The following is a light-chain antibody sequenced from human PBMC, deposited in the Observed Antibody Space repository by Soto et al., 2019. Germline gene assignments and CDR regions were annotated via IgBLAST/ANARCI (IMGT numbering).Light chain of an antibody. Sequence: DIQLIQSPSSLSASVGDRVTITCHTSQRVSSYLNWYQQKPGKAPKLLINAVSTLHSGVPSRFSGSGSETDFTLTINSLQPEDSGTYYCQQSYTTPSWTFGQGTKVEI. CDR2: AVS. CDR3: QQSYTTPSWT. J-gene: IGKJ1*01. CDR1: QRVSSY. V-gene: IGKV1-39*01.